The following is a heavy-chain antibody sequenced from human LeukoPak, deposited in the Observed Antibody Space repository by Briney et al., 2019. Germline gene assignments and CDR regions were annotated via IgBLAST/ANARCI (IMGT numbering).Heavy chain of an antibody. V-gene: IGHV4-59*08. Sequence: SETLSLTCTVSGGSISSYYWSWIRQPPGSGLEWIGCIYYSGSTSYNPSLKSRVTISIDTSKNQFSLNLGSVTAADTAVYYCARHGDSSGYFLGEAYWGQGTLVTVSS. D-gene: IGHD3-22*01. CDR1: GGSISSYY. J-gene: IGHJ4*02. CDR3: ARHGDSSGYFLGEAY. CDR2: IYYSGST.